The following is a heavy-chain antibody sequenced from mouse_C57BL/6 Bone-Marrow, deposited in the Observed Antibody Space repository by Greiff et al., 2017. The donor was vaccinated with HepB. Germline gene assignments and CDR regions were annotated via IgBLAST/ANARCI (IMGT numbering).Heavy chain of an antibody. CDR3: ARHEGVYYGSNQGAMDY. Sequence: QVQLKESGAELVKPGASVKLSCKASGYTFTEYTIHWVKQRSGQGLEWIGWFYPGSGSIKYNEKFKDKATLTADKSSSTVYMELSRLTSEDSAVYFCARHEGVYYGSNQGAMDYWGQGTSVTVSS. D-gene: IGHD1-1*01. J-gene: IGHJ4*01. V-gene: IGHV1-62-2*01. CDR2: FYPGSGSI. CDR1: GYTFTEYT.